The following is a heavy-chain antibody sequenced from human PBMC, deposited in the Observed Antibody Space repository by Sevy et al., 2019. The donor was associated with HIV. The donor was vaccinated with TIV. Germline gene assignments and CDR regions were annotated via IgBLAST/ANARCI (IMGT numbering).Heavy chain of an antibody. J-gene: IGHJ4*02. CDR2: INPSGGST. V-gene: IGHV1-46*01. CDR3: ARDRRFYGGNSEFYYFDY. Sequence: ASVKVSCKASGYTFTSYYMHWVRQAPGQGLEWMGIINPSGGSTSYAQKFQGRVTMTRDTSTSTVYMELSSLRSEDTAVDYCARDRRFYGGNSEFYYFDYWGQGTLVTVSS. CDR1: GYTFTSYY. D-gene: IGHD4-17*01.